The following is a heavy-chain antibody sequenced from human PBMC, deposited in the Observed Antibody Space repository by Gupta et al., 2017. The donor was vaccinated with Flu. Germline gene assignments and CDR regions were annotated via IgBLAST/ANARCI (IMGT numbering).Heavy chain of an antibody. Sequence: QVHLVQSGAEVKKSGSSVKVSCKASGDTFSTYTFSWVRQAPGQGLEWMGAILPIIDATNYAQEFQGRVTITADKSTSTAYMELSSLRSDDTAVYYCVRLTPCGGDCYYFQYWGQGTVVTVTS. CDR2: ILPIIDAT. J-gene: IGHJ1*01. V-gene: IGHV1-69*06. CDR3: VRLTPCGGDCYYFQY. CDR1: GDTFSTYT. D-gene: IGHD2-21*02.